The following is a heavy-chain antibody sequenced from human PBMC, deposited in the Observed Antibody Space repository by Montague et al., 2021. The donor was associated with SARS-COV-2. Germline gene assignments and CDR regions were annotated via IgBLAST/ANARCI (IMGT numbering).Heavy chain of an antibody. CDR2: MHFTGKT. V-gene: IGHV4-4*07. Sequence: SETLSLTCSVSGDSITNHYWSWIRQPAGKGPEWIGRMHFTGKTNFNPFSSSRLTMSADTSKNQFSLKLTSVTAADTAIYFCARDRFDFGAGRQGTIDFWGQGTTVTVSS. D-gene: IGHD3-10*01. CDR3: ARDRFDFGAGRQGTIDF. J-gene: IGHJ4*02. CDR1: GDSITNHY.